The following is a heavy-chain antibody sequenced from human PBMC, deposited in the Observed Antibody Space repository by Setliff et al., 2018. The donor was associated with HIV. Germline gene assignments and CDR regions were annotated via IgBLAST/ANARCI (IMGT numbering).Heavy chain of an antibody. CDR3: ARDQTNDAFDI. J-gene: IGHJ3*02. CDR1: GGSISSGGFY. CDR2: IYNTGST. Sequence: SETLSLTCTVTGGSISSGGFYWTWIRQHPGKGLEWIGYIYNTGSTYHSPSLESRVTISVDTSKNQFSLKLSSVTAADTAVYYCARDQTNDAFDIWGQGTMVTVSS. V-gene: IGHV4-31*02.